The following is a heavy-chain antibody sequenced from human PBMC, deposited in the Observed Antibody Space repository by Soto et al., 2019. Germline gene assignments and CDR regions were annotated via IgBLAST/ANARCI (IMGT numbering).Heavy chain of an antibody. D-gene: IGHD6-6*01. V-gene: IGHV1-18*01. J-gene: IGHJ6*02. CDR2: ISAYNGNT. CDR1: GYTFTIYG. Sequence: ASVKVSCKASGYTFTIYGISWVRQAPGQGLEWMGWISAYNGNTNYAQKLQGRVTMTTDTSTSTAYMELRSLRSDDTAVYYCAREYSSSSSYYYGMDVWGQGTTVTVSS. CDR3: AREYSSSSSYYYGMDV.